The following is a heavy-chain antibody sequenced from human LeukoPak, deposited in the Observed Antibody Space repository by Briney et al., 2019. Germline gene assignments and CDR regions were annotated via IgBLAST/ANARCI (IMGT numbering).Heavy chain of an antibody. CDR2: VKQDGSET. CDR3: ARDKFPATNIPLIDF. CDR1: GFSFSSYW. V-gene: IGHV3-7*03. D-gene: IGHD2-2*02. Sequence: AGGSLRLSCTASGFSFSSYWMSWVRQAPGKGLEWVANVKQDGSETYYVDSLKGRFTISRDNAKNSLHLQMGSLRAEDTAIYYCARDKFPATNIPLIDFWGPGTLVTVSS. J-gene: IGHJ4*02.